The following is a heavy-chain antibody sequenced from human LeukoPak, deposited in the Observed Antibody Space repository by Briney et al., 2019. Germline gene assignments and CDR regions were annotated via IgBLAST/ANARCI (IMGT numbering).Heavy chain of an antibody. CDR2: IYYSGST. D-gene: IGHD3-22*01. V-gene: IGHV4-39*07. CDR3: ARGPYSYDSSGAFDI. CDR1: GGSISSSHYY. Sequence: SESLSVTCTVSGGSISSSHYYWGWIRQPPAKGPVWNGTIYYSGSTYYNPSLKSRVTISVDTSKNQFSLKLSSVTAADTAVYFCARGPYSYDSSGAFDIWGQGTMVTVSS. J-gene: IGHJ3*02.